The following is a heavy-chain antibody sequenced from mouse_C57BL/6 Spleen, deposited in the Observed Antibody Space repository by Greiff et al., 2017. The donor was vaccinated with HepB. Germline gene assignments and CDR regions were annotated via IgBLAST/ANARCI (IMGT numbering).Heavy chain of an antibody. CDR1: GYTFTSYW. Sequence: QVQLQQPGTELVKPGASVKLSCKASGYTFTSYWMHWVKRRPGQGLEWIGNINPSNGGTNYNEKFKSKATLTVDNSPSTAYMQLRSLTSEDAAVYYCARPSTLYGSRGGLDYWGQGTTLTVSS. V-gene: IGHV1-53*01. CDR2: INPSNGGT. D-gene: IGHD1-1*01. J-gene: IGHJ2*01. CDR3: ARPSTLYGSRGGLDY.